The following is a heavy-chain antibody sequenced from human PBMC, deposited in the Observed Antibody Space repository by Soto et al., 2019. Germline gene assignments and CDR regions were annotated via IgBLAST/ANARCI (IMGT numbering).Heavy chain of an antibody. J-gene: IGHJ4*02. CDR3: VKGAGWLQDVDY. V-gene: IGHV3-64D*08. CDR1: GFTFNDNP. Sequence: EVQLVESGGGLVQPGGSLRLSCSASGFTFNDNPMYWVRQAPGKGLEYVSLISANGGSTHYADSVKGRFSISRDNSKNTLYLQMSSLRAEDTAVYYCVKGAGWLQDVDYWGQGTLVTVSP. D-gene: IGHD5-12*01. CDR2: ISANGGST.